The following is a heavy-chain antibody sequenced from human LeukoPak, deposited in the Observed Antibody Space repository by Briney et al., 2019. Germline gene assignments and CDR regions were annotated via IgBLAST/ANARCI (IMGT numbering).Heavy chain of an antibody. V-gene: IGHV3-30*02. J-gene: IGHJ4*02. CDR2: IRYDGSNK. Sequence: SGGSLRLSCAASGFTFSSYGMHWVRQAPGKGLEWVAFIRYDGSNKYYADSVKGRFTISRDNSKNTLYLQMNSLRAEDTAVYYCASEGSGSSSYYFDYWGQGTLVTVSS. CDR1: GFTFSSYG. D-gene: IGHD1-26*01. CDR3: ASEGSGSSSYYFDY.